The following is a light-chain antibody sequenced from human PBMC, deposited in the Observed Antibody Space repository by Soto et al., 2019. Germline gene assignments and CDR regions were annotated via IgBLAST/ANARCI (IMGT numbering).Light chain of an antibody. CDR3: VADHGSGSNPMWV. V-gene: IGLV9-49*01. J-gene: IGLJ2*01. CDR1: SGYSNYK. Sequence: QLVLTQPPSASASLGASVTLTCTLTSGYSNYKVDWYQQRPGKGPRFVMRVGSGGIVGSKGDGIPDRFSVLGSGLNRYLTIKNIQEEDESDYHCVADHGSGSNPMWVFGGGTKLTVL. CDR2: VGSGGIVG.